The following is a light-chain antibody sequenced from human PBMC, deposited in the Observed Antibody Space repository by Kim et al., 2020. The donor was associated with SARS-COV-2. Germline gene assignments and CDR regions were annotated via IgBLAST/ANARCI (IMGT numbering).Light chain of an antibody. V-gene: IGLV1-44*01. CDR3: AAWDDSLNAYL. J-gene: IGLJ1*01. CDR2: DNN. Sequence: QSVVTQPPSASGTPGQRVAISCSGNNSNIGSNRVNWYQQVPGTAPKLLIYDNNQRPSGVPDRLSGSKSGTSASLAISGLQSEDEADYYCAAWDDSLNAYLFGTGTQLTVL. CDR1: NSNIGSNR.